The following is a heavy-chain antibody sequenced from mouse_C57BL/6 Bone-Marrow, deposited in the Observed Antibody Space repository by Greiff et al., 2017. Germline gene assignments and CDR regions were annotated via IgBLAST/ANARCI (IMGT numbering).Heavy chain of an antibody. CDR1: GYTFTSYW. J-gene: IGHJ2*01. CDR3: ARVGLGSDY. CDR2: IDPSDSYT. V-gene: IGHV1-50*01. Sequence: VQLQQPGAELVKPGASVKLSCKASGYTFTSYWMQWVKQRPGQGLEWIGEIDPSDSYTNYNQKFKGKATLTVDTSSSTAYMQLSSLTSEDSAVYYCARVGLGSDYWGQGTTLTVSS. D-gene: IGHD3-3*01.